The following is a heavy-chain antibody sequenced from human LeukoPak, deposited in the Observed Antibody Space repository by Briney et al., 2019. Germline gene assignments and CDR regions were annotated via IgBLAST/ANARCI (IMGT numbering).Heavy chain of an antibody. Sequence: PSETLSLICTVYGDSISRYFWSWIRQTPGKRLDWIGGIYDNGRGKYNPSLKSRVTISLDTSNNQFSLNLTSVTAADTAVYSCARGSPSSTIYYNIDVWGKGTAVTVS. CDR3: ARGSPSSTIYYNIDV. D-gene: IGHD5-24*01. CDR2: IYDNGRG. J-gene: IGHJ6*03. CDR1: GDSISRYF. V-gene: IGHV4-59*12.